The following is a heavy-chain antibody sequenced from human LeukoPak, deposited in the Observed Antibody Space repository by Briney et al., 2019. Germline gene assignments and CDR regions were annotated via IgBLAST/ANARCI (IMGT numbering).Heavy chain of an antibody. D-gene: IGHD2-21*02. CDR3: ATSSPYCGGDCYSPPDY. V-gene: IGHV1-24*01. Sequence: ASVKVSCKVSGYTLIDLSMYWVRQAPGKGLEWMGGFNAEDGETIYAQKFQGRVTMTEDTSTDTAYMELSGLRSEDTAVYYCATSSPYCGGDCYSPPDYWGQGTLVTVSS. CDR1: GYTLIDLS. J-gene: IGHJ4*02. CDR2: FNAEDGET.